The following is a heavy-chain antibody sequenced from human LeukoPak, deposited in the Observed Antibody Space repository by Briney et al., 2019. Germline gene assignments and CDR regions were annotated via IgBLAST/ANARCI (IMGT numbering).Heavy chain of an antibody. D-gene: IGHD2/OR15-2a*01. CDR3: ARHAFPKRAYYYYMDV. CDR1: GGSISSSSYY. J-gene: IGHJ6*03. V-gene: IGHV4-39*01. CDR2: IYYSGST. Sequence: SETLSLTCTVSGGSISSSSYYWGWIRQPPGKGLEWIGSIYYSGSTYYNPPLKSRVTISVDTSKNQFSLKLSSVTAADTAVYYCARHAFPKRAYYYYMDVWGKGTTVTVSS.